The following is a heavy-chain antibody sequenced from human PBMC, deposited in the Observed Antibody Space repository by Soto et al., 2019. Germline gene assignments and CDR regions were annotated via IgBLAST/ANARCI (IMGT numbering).Heavy chain of an antibody. Sequence: QVQLQESGPGLVKPSQTLSLTCTVSGGSISSGGYYWSWIRQHPGKGLEWIGYIYYSGSTYYNPSLKSRVTISVDTSKNQFSLKLSSVTAADTAVYYCASNTYYDILTGYGAGYFDLWGRGTLVTVSS. CDR2: IYYSGST. D-gene: IGHD3-9*01. CDR3: ASNTYYDILTGYGAGYFDL. V-gene: IGHV4-31*03. J-gene: IGHJ2*01. CDR1: GGSISSGGYY.